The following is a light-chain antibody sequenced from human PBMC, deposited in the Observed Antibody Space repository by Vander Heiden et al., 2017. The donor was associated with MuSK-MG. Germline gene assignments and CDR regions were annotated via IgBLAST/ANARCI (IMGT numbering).Light chain of an antibody. V-gene: IGKV1-33*01. CDR2: DAS. Sequence: DIQMTQSPSSLSASVGDRVTITCQASQDIRNYLNWYQQKRGKAPKLLIYDASNLETGVPSRFSGSGSGTDFTFTISSLQPEDIATYYCQQYESLPLTFGGGTKVXIK. CDR1: QDIRNY. J-gene: IGKJ4*01. CDR3: QQYESLPLT.